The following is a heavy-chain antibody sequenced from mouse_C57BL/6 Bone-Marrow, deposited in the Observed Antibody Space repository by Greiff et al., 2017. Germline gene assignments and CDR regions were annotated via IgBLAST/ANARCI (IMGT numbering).Heavy chain of an antibody. CDR1: GYAFSSSW. D-gene: IGHD1-1*01. CDR3: ARGIRYYGSSYNCAMDD. V-gene: IGHV1-82*01. J-gene: IGHJ4*01. CDR2: IYPGDGDT. Sequence: VKLQESGPELVQPGASVKISCKASGYAFSSSWMNWVKQRPGKGLEWIGRIYPGDGDTTYNGQLKGKATLTADKSSSTAYMQLSSLTSEDSGVYSCARGIRYYGSSYNCAMDDWGQGTSVTVSS.